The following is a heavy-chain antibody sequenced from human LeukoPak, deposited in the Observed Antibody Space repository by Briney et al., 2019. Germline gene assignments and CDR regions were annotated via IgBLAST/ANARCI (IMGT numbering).Heavy chain of an antibody. V-gene: IGHV4-59*01. CDR1: GDSITDYY. CDR3: ARVSAGGGSEWVDN. Sequence: SSETLSLTCTVSGDSITDYYWSWIRQPPGKGLEWIGYISYSGRATYNPSVKSRVTISLATSRTQFPLSLTSVTAADTAVYYCARVSAGGGSEWVDNWGQGTLVTVSS. J-gene: IGHJ5*02. D-gene: IGHD1-26*01. CDR2: ISYSGRA.